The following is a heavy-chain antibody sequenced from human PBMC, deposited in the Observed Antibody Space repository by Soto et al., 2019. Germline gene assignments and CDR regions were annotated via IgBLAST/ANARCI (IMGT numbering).Heavy chain of an antibody. CDR2: MYYGGST. J-gene: IGHJ4*02. CDR3: ALRSMAVVPEY. CDR1: GGSISSIFW. D-gene: IGHD3-22*01. Sequence: PSETLSLTCRVSGGSISSIFWWSWLRQPPGKGLESIGYMYYGGSTYYNPSLKSRVTLSVDTSTNQCSLTLSSMTAADTAVYYCALRSMAVVPEYWGQGTLVTVSS. V-gene: IGHV4-4*02.